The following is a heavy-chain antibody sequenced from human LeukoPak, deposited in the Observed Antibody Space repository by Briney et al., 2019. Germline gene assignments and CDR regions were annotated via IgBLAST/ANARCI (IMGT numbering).Heavy chain of an antibody. CDR3: ATDLGGIVGATRGFDY. CDR2: FDPEDGET. CDR1: GGTFSSYA. Sequence: ASVKVSCKASGGTFSSYAISWVRQAPGQGLEWMGGFDPEDGETIYAQKFQGRVTMTEDTSTDTAYMELSSLRSEDTAVYYCATDLGGIVGATRGFDYWGQGTLVTVSS. D-gene: IGHD1-26*01. J-gene: IGHJ4*02. V-gene: IGHV1-24*01.